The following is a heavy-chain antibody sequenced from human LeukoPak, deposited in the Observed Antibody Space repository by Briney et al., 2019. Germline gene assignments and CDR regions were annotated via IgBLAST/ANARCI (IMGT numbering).Heavy chain of an antibody. V-gene: IGHV3-21*01. CDR1: GFNFGNYS. J-gene: IGHJ3*02. D-gene: IGHD4-17*01. CDR3: ARDASLRFNPLYKTDHAFDI. Sequence: GGSLRLSCAASGFNFGNYSMNWVRQAPGKGLEWVSSISSSSSYIYYADSVKGRFTISRDNAKNSLYLQMNSLRAEDTAVYYCARDASLRFNPLYKTDHAFDIWGQGTMVTVSS. CDR2: ISSSSSYI.